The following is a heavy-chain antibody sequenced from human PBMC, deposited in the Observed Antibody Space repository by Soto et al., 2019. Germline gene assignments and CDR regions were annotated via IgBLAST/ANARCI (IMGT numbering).Heavy chain of an antibody. D-gene: IGHD3-22*01. Sequence: GGSLRLSCPASGFTFSSYGMHSGRPAPGKGLEWVAVIWYDGSNKYYADSVQGRFTISRDNSKNTLYLQMNSLRAEDTAVYYCAREDDNYYDSSGYYPWFDPWGQGTLVTVSS. CDR1: GFTFSSYG. CDR3: AREDDNYYDSSGYYPWFDP. CDR2: IWYDGSNK. V-gene: IGHV3-33*01. J-gene: IGHJ5*02.